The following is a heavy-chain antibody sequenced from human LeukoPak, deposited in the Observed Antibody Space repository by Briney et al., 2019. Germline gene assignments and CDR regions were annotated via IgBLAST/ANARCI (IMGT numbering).Heavy chain of an antibody. Sequence: GGSLRLSCAASGFTFNNYNMNWVRQAPGKGLEWVSSISTSSSYIYYADSVKGRFTISRDNAKNSLYLQMNTLRAEDTAVYYCARDSMVVAATEGYFDPWGQGTLVTVSS. CDR2: ISTSSSYI. CDR3: ARDSMVVAATEGYFDP. D-gene: IGHD2-15*01. J-gene: IGHJ5*02. V-gene: IGHV3-21*01. CDR1: GFTFNNYN.